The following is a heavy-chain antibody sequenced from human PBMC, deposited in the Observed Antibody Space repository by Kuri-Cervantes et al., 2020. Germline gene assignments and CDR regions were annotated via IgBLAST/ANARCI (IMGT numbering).Heavy chain of an antibody. Sequence: ESLKISCTVSGGSISSYYWSWIRQPPGKGLEWIGYIYYSGNTNYNPSLKSRVTISVDMSKNHFSLKLRSVTAADTAVYYCARDPVAGTVYWGQGTLVTVSS. CDR1: GGSISSYY. J-gene: IGHJ4*02. CDR3: ARDPVAGTVY. D-gene: IGHD6-19*01. CDR2: IYYSGNT. V-gene: IGHV4-59*01.